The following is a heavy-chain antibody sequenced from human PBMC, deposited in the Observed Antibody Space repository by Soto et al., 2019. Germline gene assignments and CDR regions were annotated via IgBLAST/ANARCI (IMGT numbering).Heavy chain of an antibody. CDR1: GFTFSSYA. CDR2: ISGSGGST. V-gene: IGHV3-23*01. D-gene: IGHD1-26*01. Sequence: GGSLRLSCAASGFTFSSYAMSWVRQAPGKGLEWVSAISGSGGSTYYADSGKGRFTISRDNSKNTLYLQMNSLRAEDTAVYYCAKASSGSYYEGAYYYDYGMDVWGQGTTVTVSS. J-gene: IGHJ6*02. CDR3: AKASSGSYYEGAYYYDYGMDV.